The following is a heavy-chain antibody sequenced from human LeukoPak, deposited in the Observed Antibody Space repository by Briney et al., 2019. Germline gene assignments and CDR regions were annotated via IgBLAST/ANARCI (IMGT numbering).Heavy chain of an antibody. CDR3: ARDGGGSSWYLVGYYYYYGMDV. V-gene: IGHV3-7*01. D-gene: IGHD6-13*01. CDR2: IKQDGSEK. J-gene: IGHJ6*02. CDR1: GFTFSSYW. Sequence: PGGSLRLSCAASGFTFSSYWMSWVRQAPGKGLEWVANIKQDGSEKYYVDSVKGRFIISRDNAKNSLYLQMNSLRAEDTAVYYCARDGGGSSWYLVGYYYYYGMDVWGQGTTVTVSS.